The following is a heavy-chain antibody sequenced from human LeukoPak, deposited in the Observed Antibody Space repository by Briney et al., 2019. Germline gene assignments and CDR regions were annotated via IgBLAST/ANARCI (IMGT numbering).Heavy chain of an antibody. D-gene: IGHD2-2*01. CDR3: ASVLYCSSTVCLQNGMDV. CDR2: ISYDGSNK. CDR1: GFTFSSYA. Sequence: GRSLRLSCAASGFTFSSYAIHWVRQAPGKGLEWVAVISYDGSNKYYADSVKGRFTISRDNSKNTLYLQMNSLRTEGTAVYYCASVLYCSSTVCLQNGMDVWGKGTTVTVSS. V-gene: IGHV3-30*04. J-gene: IGHJ6*04.